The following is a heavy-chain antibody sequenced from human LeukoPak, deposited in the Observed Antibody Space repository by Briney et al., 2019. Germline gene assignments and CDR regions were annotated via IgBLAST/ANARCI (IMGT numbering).Heavy chain of an antibody. CDR1: GFTFSSYS. CDR3: ATLAGVLFDY. CDR2: ISSSSSYI. D-gene: IGHD2-15*01. Sequence: GGSLRLSCAASGFTFSSYSMNWVRQAPGKGLEWVSSISSSSSYIYYADSVKGRFTIFRDNAKNSLYLQMNSLRAEDTAVYYCATLAGVLFDYWGQGTLVTVSS. V-gene: IGHV3-21*01. J-gene: IGHJ4*02.